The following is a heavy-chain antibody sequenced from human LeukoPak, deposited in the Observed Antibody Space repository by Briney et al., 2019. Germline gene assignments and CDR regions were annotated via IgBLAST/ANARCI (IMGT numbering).Heavy chain of an antibody. D-gene: IGHD3-22*01. CDR2: ISSSSSYI. V-gene: IGHV3-21*01. Sequence: GGSLRLSCAASGFTFSSYSMNWVRQAPGKGLEWVSSISSSSSYIYYADSVKGRFTISRDNAKNSLYLQMNSLRAEDTAVYYCARGPSLLHWFDPWGQGTLVTVSS. J-gene: IGHJ5*02. CDR1: GFTFSSYS. CDR3: ARGPSLLHWFDP.